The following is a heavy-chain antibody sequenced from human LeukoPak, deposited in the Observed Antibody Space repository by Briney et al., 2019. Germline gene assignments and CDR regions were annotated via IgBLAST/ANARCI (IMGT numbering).Heavy chain of an antibody. CDR3: ARESSGYDPALDY. J-gene: IGHJ4*02. V-gene: IGHV3-21*01. D-gene: IGHD5-12*01. CDR1: GFTFSSYS. CDR2: ISSSSSYI. Sequence: PGGSLRLSCAASGFTFSSYSMNWVRQAPGKGLEWVSSISSSSSYIYYADSVKGRFTISRDNAKNSLYLQMNSLRAEDTAVYYCARESSGYDPALDYWGQGSLVTVSP.